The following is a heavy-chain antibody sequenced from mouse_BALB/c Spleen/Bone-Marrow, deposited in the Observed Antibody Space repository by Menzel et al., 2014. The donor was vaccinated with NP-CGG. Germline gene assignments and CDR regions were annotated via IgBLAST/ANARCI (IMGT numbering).Heavy chain of an antibody. CDR1: GYTFTSYW. V-gene: IGHV1-7*01. J-gene: IGHJ2*01. CDR3: ARSYGKNVDY. CDR2: INPSTGYT. D-gene: IGHD2-1*01. Sequence: VQLQQSGAELAKPGAPVKMSCKASGYTFTSYWMHWVKQRPGQGLEWIGNINPSTGYTEYNQKLKDKATLTADKSSSTAYMQLNSLTSEDSAVYYCARSYGKNVDYWGQGTTLTVSS.